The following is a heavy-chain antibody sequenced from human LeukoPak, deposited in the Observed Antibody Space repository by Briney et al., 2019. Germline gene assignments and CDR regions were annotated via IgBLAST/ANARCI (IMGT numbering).Heavy chain of an antibody. CDR1: GFTFSSYA. V-gene: IGHV3-64*01. D-gene: IGHD4-17*01. CDR3: ARMDYSDQFFQH. CDR2: ISKNGDST. Sequence: GGSLRLSCAASGFTFSSYAMHWIRQAPGKGLEYVSAISKNGDSTFHAISVKGRFTISRYNSKNTLYLQMGSLRPEDMAVYYCARMDYSDQFFQHWGQGSLVTVSS. J-gene: IGHJ1*01.